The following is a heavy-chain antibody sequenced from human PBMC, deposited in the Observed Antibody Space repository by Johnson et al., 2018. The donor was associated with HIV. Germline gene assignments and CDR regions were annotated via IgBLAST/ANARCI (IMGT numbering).Heavy chain of an antibody. Sequence: EVQLLESGGGLVQPWGSLRLSCAASGFTFSSYDMHWVRQATGKGLEWVSAIGTAGDTYYPGSVKGRFTISRENAKNSLYLQMNSLRAGDTAVYYCARGGSGYDDAFDIWGQGTMVTVSS. V-gene: IGHV3-13*01. D-gene: IGHD3-3*01. J-gene: IGHJ3*02. CDR2: IGTAGDT. CDR3: ARGGSGYDDAFDI. CDR1: GFTFSSYD.